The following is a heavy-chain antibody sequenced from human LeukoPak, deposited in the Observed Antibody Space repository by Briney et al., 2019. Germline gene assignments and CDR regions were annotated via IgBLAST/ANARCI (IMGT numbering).Heavy chain of an antibody. CDR3: ARMRRSVAHFDY. Sequence: SETLSLTCTVSGGSISSYYWSWIRQPPGKGLEWIGYIYYSGSTNYNPSLKSRVTISVDTSKNQFSLKLSSVTAADTAVYYCARMRRSVAHFDYWGQGTLVTVSS. CDR1: GGSISSYY. J-gene: IGHJ4*02. D-gene: IGHD4-23*01. V-gene: IGHV4-59*01. CDR2: IYYSGST.